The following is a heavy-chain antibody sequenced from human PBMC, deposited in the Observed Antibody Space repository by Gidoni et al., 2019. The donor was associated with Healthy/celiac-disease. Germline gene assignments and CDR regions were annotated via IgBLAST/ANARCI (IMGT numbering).Heavy chain of an antibody. D-gene: IGHD5-12*01. Sequence: EVQLAQSGAEVKKHGESLRLPCKGSGYSFTSSWISWVRQVPGKGLEWLGGTDPSDSYTSYSPSFQGHVTISADKSISTAYQQWSSLKASDTAMYYCARHVYRIVATIGTLNYWGQGTLVTVSS. V-gene: IGHV5-10-1*03. CDR1: GYSFTSSW. CDR3: ARHVYRIVATIGTLNY. J-gene: IGHJ4*02. CDR2: TDPSDSYT.